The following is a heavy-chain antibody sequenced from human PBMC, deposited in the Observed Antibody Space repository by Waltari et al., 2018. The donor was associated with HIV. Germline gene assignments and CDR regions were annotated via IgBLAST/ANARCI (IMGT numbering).Heavy chain of an antibody. CDR2: IYHSGST. CDR1: GYSISSGYY. Sequence: QVQLQESGPGLVKPSETLSLTCAVSGYSISSGYYWGGIRAPPGRGLGWIGSIYHSGSTYYNPSLKSRVTISVDTSKNQFSLKLSSVTAADTAVYYCARQIQCSGGSCHDAYFDYWGQGTLVTVSS. V-gene: IGHV4-38-2*01. CDR3: ARQIQCSGGSCHDAYFDY. D-gene: IGHD2-15*01. J-gene: IGHJ4*02.